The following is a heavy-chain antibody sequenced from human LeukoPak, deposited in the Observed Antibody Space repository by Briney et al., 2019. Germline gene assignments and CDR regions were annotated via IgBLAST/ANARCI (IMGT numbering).Heavy chain of an antibody. CDR1: GYSIRSGYY. V-gene: IGHV4-38-2*02. CDR2: IYHSGST. D-gene: IGHD5-24*01. J-gene: IGHJ4*02. CDR3: ARLYLPATRFDY. Sequence: SETLSLTCTVSGYSIRSGYYWAWIRQPPGKGLEWIGTIYHSGSTYYTPSLKSRVTISVDTSKNQFSLKLTSVTAADTAVYYCARLYLPATRFDYWGQGTLVTVSS.